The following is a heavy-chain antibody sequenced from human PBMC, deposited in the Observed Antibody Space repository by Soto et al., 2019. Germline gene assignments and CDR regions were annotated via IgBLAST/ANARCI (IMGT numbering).Heavy chain of an antibody. CDR2: IYWDDDK. V-gene: IGHV2-5*02. Sequence: QITLKESGPTLVRTTQTLTMTCTFSGFSLTTRGVGVGWIRQPPGKALEWLAVIYWDDDKRYSSSLKSRLTITKDTSKNQVVLTMTNLDPVDTATYYGAHHPYYGLGSYSFDSWGQGTLVTVSS. D-gene: IGHD3-10*01. CDR1: GFSLTTRGVG. CDR3: AHHPYYGLGSYSFDS. J-gene: IGHJ4*02.